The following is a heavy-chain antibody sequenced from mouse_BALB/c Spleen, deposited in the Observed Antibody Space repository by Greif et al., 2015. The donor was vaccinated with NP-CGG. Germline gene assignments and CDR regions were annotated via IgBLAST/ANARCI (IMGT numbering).Heavy chain of an antibody. CDR1: GYAFSSYW. V-gene: IGHV1-80*01. Sequence: QVQLQQFGAELVRPGSSVKISCKASGYAFSSYWMNWVKQRPGQGLEWIGQIYPGDGDTNYNGKFKGQATLTADKSSSPAFMLLSSLASEDSAVYFCARWGLPSPSLWAYWVQGTLVTFSA. J-gene: IGHJ3*01. CDR2: IYPGDGDT. CDR3: ARWGLPSPSLWAY. D-gene: IGHD3-1*01.